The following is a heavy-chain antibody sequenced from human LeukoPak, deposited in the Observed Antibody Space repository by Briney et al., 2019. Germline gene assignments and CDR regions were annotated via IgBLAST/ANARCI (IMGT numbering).Heavy chain of an antibody. J-gene: IGHJ3*02. Sequence: SVKVSCKASGFTFTSSAVQWVRQARGQRLEWIGWIVVGSGNTNYAQKFQERVTITRDMSTSTAYMELSSLRSEDTAVYYCAADLGAESKLLWFGELYAFDIWGQGTMVTVSS. CDR1: GFTFTSSA. D-gene: IGHD3-10*01. CDR3: AADLGAESKLLWFGELYAFDI. V-gene: IGHV1-58*01. CDR2: IVVGSGNT.